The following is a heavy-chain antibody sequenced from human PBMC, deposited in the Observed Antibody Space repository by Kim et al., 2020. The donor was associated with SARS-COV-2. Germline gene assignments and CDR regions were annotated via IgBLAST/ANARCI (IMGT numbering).Heavy chain of an antibody. CDR3: AKDILSRGYSYGFSAFD. J-gene: IGHJ3*02. Sequence: GGSLRLSCAASGFTFDDYAMHWVRQAPGKGLEWVSGISWNSGSIGYADSVKGRFTISRDNAKNSLYLQMNSLRAEDTALYYCAKDILSRGYSYGFSAFD. D-gene: IGHD5-18*01. CDR1: GFTFDDYA. V-gene: IGHV3-9*01. CDR2: ISWNSGSI.